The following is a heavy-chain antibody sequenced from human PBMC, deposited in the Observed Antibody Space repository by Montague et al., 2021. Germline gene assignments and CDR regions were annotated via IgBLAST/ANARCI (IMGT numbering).Heavy chain of an antibody. V-gene: IGHV3-30*03. CDR3: AGDQGIVTVLVAVGWFDP. CDR2: ISHDGGSK. J-gene: IGHJ5*02. D-gene: IGHD2/OR15-2a*01. CDR1: GFMFSKYG. Sequence: SLRLSCAGSGFMFSKYGIHWVRQAPGKGLGWVAGISHDGGSKFYAGSVKGRFAVSRDNSNNTLYLQMNSLRLEDTATYYCAGDQGIVTVLVAVGWFDPWGQGTLVTVPS.